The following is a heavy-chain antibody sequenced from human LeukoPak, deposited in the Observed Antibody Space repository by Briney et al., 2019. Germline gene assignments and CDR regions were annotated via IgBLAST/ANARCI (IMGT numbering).Heavy chain of an antibody. CDR3: ASSPRSGYYYGMDV. CDR1: GFTFSSYA. J-gene: IGHJ6*02. CDR2: ISYDGSNK. V-gene: IGHV3-30-3*01. D-gene: IGHD2-15*01. Sequence: GRSLRLSCAASGFTFSSYAMHWVRQAPGKGLEWVAVISYDGSNKYYADSVKGRFTISRDNSKNMLYLQMNSLRAEDTAVYYCASSPRSGYYYGMDVWGQGTTVTVSS.